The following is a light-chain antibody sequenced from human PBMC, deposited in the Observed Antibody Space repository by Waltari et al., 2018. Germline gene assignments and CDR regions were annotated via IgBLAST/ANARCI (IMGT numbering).Light chain of an antibody. CDR3: SSYTSISACVL. V-gene: IGLV2-14*03. J-gene: IGLJ3*02. Sequence: QSALTQPASVSGSPGQSITISCTGTSSDVGGYDYLSWYQQHPGKAPKLMIYDVSNRPSGVSTRFLGSKSGNTASLTISGLQAEDEADYYCSSYTSISACVLFGGGTKLTVL. CDR1: SSDVGGYDY. CDR2: DVS.